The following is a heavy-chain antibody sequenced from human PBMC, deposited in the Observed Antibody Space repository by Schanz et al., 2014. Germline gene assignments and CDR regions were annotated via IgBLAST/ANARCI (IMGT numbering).Heavy chain of an antibody. V-gene: IGHV1-18*01. CDR2: ISAYNGHT. J-gene: IGHJ6*02. CDR3: ARAKRFGDMDV. D-gene: IGHD3-10*01. Sequence: QVHLVQSGAEVKKPGSSVKVSCKASGGTFSSDTFSWVRQAPGQGLEWMGWISAYNGHTDYAQKLQGRVTLTTDTATSTAYMELRNLRSDDTAVYYCARAKRFGDMDVWGQGTTVTGSS. CDR1: GGTFSSDT.